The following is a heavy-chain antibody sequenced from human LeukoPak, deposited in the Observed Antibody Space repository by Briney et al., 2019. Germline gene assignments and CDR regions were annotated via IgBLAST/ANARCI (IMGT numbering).Heavy chain of an antibody. D-gene: IGHD3-9*01. Sequence: TSVKVSCKASGFTFTSSAVQWVRQARGQRLEWIGWIVVGSGNTNYAQKFQERVTITRDMSTSTAYMELSSLGSEDTAVYYCAAGGYDILTGYYEFDPWGHGTLVTVSS. V-gene: IGHV1-58*01. CDR1: GFTFTSSA. CDR3: AAGGYDILTGYYEFDP. CDR2: IVVGSGNT. J-gene: IGHJ5*02.